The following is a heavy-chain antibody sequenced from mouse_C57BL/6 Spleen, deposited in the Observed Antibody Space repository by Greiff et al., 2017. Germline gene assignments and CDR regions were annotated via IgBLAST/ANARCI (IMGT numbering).Heavy chain of an antibody. CDR1: GYTFTSYW. J-gene: IGHJ2*01. CDR3: ARDGTGGY. D-gene: IGHD3-3*01. CDR2: IDPSDSYT. V-gene: IGHV1-59*01. Sequence: QVQLQQPGAELVRPGTSVKLSCKASGYTFTSYWMHWVKQRPGQGLEWIGVIDPSDSYTNYNQKFKGKATLTVDTSSSTAYMQLSSLTSEDSAVSYCARDGTGGYWGQGTTLTVSS.